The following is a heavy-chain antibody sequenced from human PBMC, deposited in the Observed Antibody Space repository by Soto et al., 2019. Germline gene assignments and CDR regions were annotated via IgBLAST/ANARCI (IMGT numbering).Heavy chain of an antibody. V-gene: IGHV1-69*06. CDR2: IIPVSGTA. Sequence: QVQLVQSGSEVKKPGSSVKVSCKASGGTFSRYGFIWVRQVPGQGLEWMGGIIPVSGTANYAVKFQGRVTITVDRVTSTGYMELTRLRSEDTAVYFCASTGEAPEGDERGRGDAFDIWGQGTKVTVSS. J-gene: IGHJ3*02. CDR3: ASTGEAPEGDERGRGDAFDI. CDR1: GGTFSRYG. D-gene: IGHD3-16*01.